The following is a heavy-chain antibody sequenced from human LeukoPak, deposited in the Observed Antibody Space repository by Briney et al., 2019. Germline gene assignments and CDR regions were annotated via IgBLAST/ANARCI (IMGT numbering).Heavy chain of an antibody. J-gene: IGHJ4*02. Sequence: GGSLRLSCVGSGFTFSSYTMNWVRQAPGKGLEWVSGISGSGGSTYYADSVKGRFTISRDNSKNTMYLQMNSLRAEDTAVYYCAKLTAGYSYGYFDYWGQGTLVTVSS. CDR1: GFTFSSYT. CDR3: AKLTAGYSYGYFDY. D-gene: IGHD5-18*01. V-gene: IGHV3-23*01. CDR2: ISGSGGST.